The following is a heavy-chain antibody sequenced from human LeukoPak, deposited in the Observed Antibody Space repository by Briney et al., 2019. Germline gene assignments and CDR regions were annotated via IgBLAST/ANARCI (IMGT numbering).Heavy chain of an antibody. CDR1: GYTFPSYF. V-gene: IGHV1-46*01. CDR3: ARTAARRFDY. CDR2: INPTGGST. D-gene: IGHD6-6*01. J-gene: IGHJ4*02. Sequence: TSVKVSCTASGYTFPSYFMHWVRQAPGQGLEWMGIINPTGGSTTYAQKFQGRVTMTRDTSTSTVYMELSSLRSDDTAVYYCARTAARRFDYWGQGTLVTVSS.